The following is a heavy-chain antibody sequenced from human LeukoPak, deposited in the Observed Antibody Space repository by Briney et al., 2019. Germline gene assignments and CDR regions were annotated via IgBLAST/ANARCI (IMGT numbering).Heavy chain of an antibody. CDR3: TTLRYYDFWSGYSGYYFDY. V-gene: IGHV3-15*01. Sequence: GGSLRLSCAASGFTFSNAWMSWVRQAPGKGLEWVGRIKSKTDGGTTDYAAPVKGRFTISRDDSKNTLYPQMNSLKTEDTAVYYCTTLRYYDFWSGYSGYYFDYWGQGTLVTVSS. D-gene: IGHD3-3*01. J-gene: IGHJ4*02. CDR1: GFTFSNAW. CDR2: IKSKTDGGTT.